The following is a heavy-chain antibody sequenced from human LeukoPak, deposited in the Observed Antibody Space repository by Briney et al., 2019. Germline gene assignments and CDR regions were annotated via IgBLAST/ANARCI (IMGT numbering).Heavy chain of an antibody. CDR3: ARDPYSGNSGNDYYYYMAA. CDR1: GFTFSSYE. D-gene: IGHD1-26*01. J-gene: IGHJ6*03. CDR2: ISRSGSTI. V-gene: IGHV3-48*03. Sequence: PGGSLRLSCAASGFTFSSYEMNWVRQAPAKGLEWVSYISRSGSTIYYAYSVNVRFTISTDNAKNSLYPQMDTPGPEATAVYYCARDPYSGNSGNDYYYYMAAWGKGTTVTISS.